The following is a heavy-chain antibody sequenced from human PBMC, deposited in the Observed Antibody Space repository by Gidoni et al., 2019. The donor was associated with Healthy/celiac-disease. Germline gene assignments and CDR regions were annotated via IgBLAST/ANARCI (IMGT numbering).Heavy chain of an antibody. CDR2: IVVGNGNT. CDR3: AAGSPYYDFWSGYYAALDY. V-gene: IGHV1-58*01. J-gene: IGHJ4*02. D-gene: IGHD3-3*01. CDR1: GLTFTSSA. Sequence: QMQLVQSGPEVKKPGTSVKVSCKASGLTFTSSAVQWVRQARGQRLEWIGWIVVGNGNTNYAQKFQERVTITRDMSTSTAYMELSSLRSEDTAVYYCAAGSPYYDFWSGYYAALDYWGQGTLVTVSS.